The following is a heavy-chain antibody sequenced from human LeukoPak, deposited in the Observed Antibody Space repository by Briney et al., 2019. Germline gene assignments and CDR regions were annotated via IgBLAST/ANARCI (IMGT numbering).Heavy chain of an antibody. Sequence: QPGGSLTLSCAASGFTFSSFGMHWDRQAPGKGLEWVPFIRIDGSNKYYADSVKGRFTISRDNAKNSLYLQMNSLRAEDTAVYYCAREFETYCTDYWGQGTLVTVSS. D-gene: IGHD2-8*01. CDR1: GFTFSSFG. V-gene: IGHV3-30*02. CDR2: IRIDGSNK. J-gene: IGHJ4*02. CDR3: AREFETYCTDY.